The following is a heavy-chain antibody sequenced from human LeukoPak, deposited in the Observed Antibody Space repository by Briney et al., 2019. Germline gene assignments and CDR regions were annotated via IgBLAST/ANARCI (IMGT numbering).Heavy chain of an antibody. D-gene: IGHD3-10*01. CDR3: ARGSYEAYYYGSGSYSDHDY. V-gene: IGHV1-3*01. CDR2: INAGNGNT. CDR1: GYTFTSYA. Sequence: ASVKVSCKASGYTFTSYAMHWVRQAPGQMLEWMGWINAGNGNTKYSQKFQGRVTITRDTSASTAYMELSSLRSEDTAVYYCARGSYEAYYYGSGSYSDHDYWGQGTPVTVSS. J-gene: IGHJ4*02.